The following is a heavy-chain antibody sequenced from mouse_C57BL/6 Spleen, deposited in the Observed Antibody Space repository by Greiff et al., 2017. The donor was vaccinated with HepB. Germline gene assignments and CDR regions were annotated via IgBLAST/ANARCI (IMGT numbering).Heavy chain of an antibody. CDR3: ARDDDYDAY. J-gene: IGHJ3*01. Sequence: VQLVESGGGLVKPGGSLKLSCAASGFTLSSYAMSWVRQTPEKRLEWVATISDGGSYTYYPDNVKGRFTISRDNAKNNLYLQMSHLKSEDTAMYYCARDDDYDAYWGQGTLVTVSA. D-gene: IGHD2-4*01. CDR2: ISDGGSYT. CDR1: GFTLSSYA. V-gene: IGHV5-4*01.